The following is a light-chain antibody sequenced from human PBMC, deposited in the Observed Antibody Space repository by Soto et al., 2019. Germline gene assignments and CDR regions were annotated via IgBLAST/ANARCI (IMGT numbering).Light chain of an antibody. CDR1: QSISSK. V-gene: IGKV3D-15*01. CDR3: QLYDNWPRT. J-gene: IGKJ1*01. CDR2: GAS. Sequence: IVITQSPAALSVSPGDRATLSCRASQSISSKLAWYQQKPGQAPRLLIYGASSRATGIPDRFSGSGSGTDFTLTISRLEPEDFAVYYCQLYDNWPRTFGQGT.